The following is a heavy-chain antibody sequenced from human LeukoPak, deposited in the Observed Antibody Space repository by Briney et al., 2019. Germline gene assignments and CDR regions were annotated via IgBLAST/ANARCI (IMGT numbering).Heavy chain of an antibody. CDR1: GFTFTNYY. Sequence: GGSLRLSCAVSGFTFTNYYMSWVRQAPGKGLEWVANINQVGTETFYVDSVKGRFTISRDNAKNSLYLQMNSLGAEDTAVYYCAKGTTSSGWVWGQRTLVTVSS. CDR2: INQVGTET. D-gene: IGHD6-19*01. J-gene: IGHJ4*02. V-gene: IGHV3-7*03. CDR3: AKGTTSSGWV.